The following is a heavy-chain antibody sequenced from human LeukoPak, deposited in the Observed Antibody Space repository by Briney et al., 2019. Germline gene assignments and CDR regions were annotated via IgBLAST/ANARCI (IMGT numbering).Heavy chain of an antibody. D-gene: IGHD6-13*01. V-gene: IGHV3-21*01. Sequence: GGSLRLSCAASGISFSSYSMNWVRQAPGKGLEWVSSSSSRSTYIFYADSVKGRFTISRDNAKNSLYLQMDSLRAEDTAVYYCARGPDSTIYYMDVWGKGTTVTVSS. CDR3: ARGPDSTIYYMDV. J-gene: IGHJ6*03. CDR2: SSSRSTYI. CDR1: GISFSSYS.